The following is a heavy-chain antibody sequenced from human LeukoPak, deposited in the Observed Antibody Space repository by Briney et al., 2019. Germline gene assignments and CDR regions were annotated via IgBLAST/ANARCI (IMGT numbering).Heavy chain of an antibody. Sequence: GRSLRLSCTASGFTFSSYGVHWVRQAPGKGLVRVAVIWNDGSNKYYADSVKGRFTISRDNSKNTLYLQMNSLRAEDTAVYYCARAEYQLPYYFDYWGQGTLVTVSS. CDR1: GFTFSSYG. J-gene: IGHJ4*02. V-gene: IGHV3-33*01. CDR3: ARAEYQLPYYFDY. D-gene: IGHD2-2*01. CDR2: IWNDGSNK.